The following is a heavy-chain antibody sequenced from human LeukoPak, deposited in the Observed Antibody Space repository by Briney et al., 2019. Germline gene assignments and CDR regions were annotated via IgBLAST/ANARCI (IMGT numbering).Heavy chain of an antibody. CDR1: GFTFSSYA. D-gene: IGHD6-13*01. V-gene: IGHV3-30*04. CDR3: VRGAYSSSWLNFDY. CDR2: IPYDGSNK. J-gene: IGHJ4*02. Sequence: GGSLRLSCAASGFTFSSYAIHWVRRAPGKGLEWVALIPYDGSNKYYADSVKGRFTVSRDNSKNTLYLQMNSLRTEDTAVYYCVRGAYSSSWLNFDYWGQGTLVTVSS.